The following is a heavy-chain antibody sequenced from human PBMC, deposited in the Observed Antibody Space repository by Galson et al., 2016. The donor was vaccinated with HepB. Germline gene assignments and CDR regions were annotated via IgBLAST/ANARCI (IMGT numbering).Heavy chain of an antibody. CDR2: IWYDGSNK. J-gene: IGHJ6*02. D-gene: IGHD3-3*01. Sequence: SLRLSCAASGFTFSSYGMHWVRQAPGKGLEWVAVIWYDGSNKYYADSVKGRFTISRDNSKNTLYLQMNTLRAEDTAVYYCARGHLGPIFGVASYGMDVWGQGTTVTVSS. V-gene: IGHV3-33*01. CDR3: ARGHLGPIFGVASYGMDV. CDR1: GFTFSSYG.